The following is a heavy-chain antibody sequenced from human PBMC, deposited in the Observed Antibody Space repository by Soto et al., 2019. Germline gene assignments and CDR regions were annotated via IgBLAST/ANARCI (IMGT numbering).Heavy chain of an antibody. J-gene: IGHJ4*02. V-gene: IGHV1-69*06. CDR2: IIPIFGTA. D-gene: IGHD5-18*01. CDR3: ARLGYSYGDRYFDY. Sequence: QVQLVQSGAEVKKPGSSVKVSCKASGGTFSSYAISWVRQAPGQGLEWMGGIIPIFGTANYAQKFQGRVTITAEKSTSTAYMELSSLRSEDTAVYYGARLGYSYGDRYFDYWGQGTLVTVSS. CDR1: GGTFSSYA.